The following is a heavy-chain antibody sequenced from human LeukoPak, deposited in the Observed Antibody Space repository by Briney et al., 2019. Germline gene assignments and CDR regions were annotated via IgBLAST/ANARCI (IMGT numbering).Heavy chain of an antibody. Sequence: GGSLRLSCAASGFTFSSFSMTWIRQAPGKGLEWLSYINIGGTNTHYADSVKGRFTISRDNAKKSLYLEMNNLRAEDTAVYYCATDGAGFDTWGQGVLVTVSS. CDR1: GFTFSSFS. CDR3: ATDGAGFDT. CDR2: INIGGTNT. J-gene: IGHJ5*02. V-gene: IGHV3-11*01.